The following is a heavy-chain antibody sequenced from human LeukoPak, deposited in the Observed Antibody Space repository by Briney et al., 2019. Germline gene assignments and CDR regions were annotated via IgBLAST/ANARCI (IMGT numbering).Heavy chain of an antibody. CDR2: IYPGDSDT. Sequence: GESLQISCKGSGYSFNSYWIGWVRQMPGKGLEWMGIIYPGDSDTRYSPSFQGQVTIPADKSISTAYLQWSSLKASDTAMYYCARLNCSSTSCNEGDFDPWGQGTLVTVSS. D-gene: IGHD2-2*01. J-gene: IGHJ5*02. CDR3: ARLNCSSTSCNEGDFDP. V-gene: IGHV5-51*01. CDR1: GYSFNSYW.